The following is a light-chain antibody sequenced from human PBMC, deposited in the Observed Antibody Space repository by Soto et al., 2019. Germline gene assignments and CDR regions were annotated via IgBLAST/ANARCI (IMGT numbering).Light chain of an antibody. CDR1: SSDVGGYKY. V-gene: IGLV2-14*01. CDR2: EVS. CDR3: ASYAGDSVYV. Sequence: QSALTQPASVSGSPGQSITISCTGTSSDVGGYKYVSWYQQHPDKAPKLIIFEVSNRPSGISSRFSGSKSGNTASLTISGLQAEDEADYYCASYAGDSVYVFGTGTKVTVL. J-gene: IGLJ1*01.